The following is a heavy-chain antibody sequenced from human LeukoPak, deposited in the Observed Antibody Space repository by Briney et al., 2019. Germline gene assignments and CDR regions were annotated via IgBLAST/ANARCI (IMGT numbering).Heavy chain of an antibody. Sequence: SETLSLTCTVSGGSISSYYWSWIRQPPGKGLEWIGYIYYSGSTNYNPSPKSRVTISVDTSKNQFSLKLSSVTAADTAVYYCARFIAVAGTVFDYWGRGTLVTVSS. CDR3: ARFIAVAGTVFDY. J-gene: IGHJ4*02. V-gene: IGHV4-59*08. D-gene: IGHD6-19*01. CDR2: IYYSGST. CDR1: GGSISSYY.